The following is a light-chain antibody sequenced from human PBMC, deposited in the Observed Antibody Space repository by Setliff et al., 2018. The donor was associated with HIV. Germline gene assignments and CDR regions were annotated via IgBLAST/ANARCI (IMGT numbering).Light chain of an antibody. Sequence: QSVLTQPASVSGSPGQSITISCSGTSSDVGGYRYVSWYQQFPGKAPKLIISAVSNRPSGVSNRFSGSKSGNTASLTISGLQAEDEADYYCSSFTSSNTLVFGGGTKVTVL. V-gene: IGLV2-14*01. CDR2: AVS. CDR1: SSDVGGYRY. CDR3: SSFTSSNTLV. J-gene: IGLJ3*02.